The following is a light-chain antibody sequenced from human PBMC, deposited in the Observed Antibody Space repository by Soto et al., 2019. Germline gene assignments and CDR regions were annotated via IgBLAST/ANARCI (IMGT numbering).Light chain of an antibody. J-gene: IGLJ1*01. CDR3: QVWDSSDYHDV. CDR2: DNS. Sequence: SYELTQPPSVSVAPGQTARITCGGYNIGSKSVHWYQQQPGQAPVVVVYDNSDRPSGIPERFSASNSGNTATLTITRVEAGDEADYYCQVWDSSDYHDVFGTGTKLTVL. V-gene: IGLV3-21*02. CDR1: NIGSKS.